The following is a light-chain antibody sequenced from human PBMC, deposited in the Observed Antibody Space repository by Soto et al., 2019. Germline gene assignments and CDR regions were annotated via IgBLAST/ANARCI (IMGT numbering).Light chain of an antibody. J-gene: IGKJ1*01. Sequence: IVLTHSPGTLSLSPGERATLSCRASQRVSSGYVAWYQQKPGQAPRLLIYGASSRATGIPDRFSGSGSGTDFTLTISRLEPEDFAVYYCQQYGGSPWTFGQGTKVDIK. V-gene: IGKV3-20*01. CDR1: QRVSSGY. CDR3: QQYGGSPWT. CDR2: GAS.